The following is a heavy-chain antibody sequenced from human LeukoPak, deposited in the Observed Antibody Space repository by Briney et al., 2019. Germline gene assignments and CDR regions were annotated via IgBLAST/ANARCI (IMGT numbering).Heavy chain of an antibody. Sequence: SQTLSLTCAISGDSVSSNSAAWSWIRLSPSRGLEWLGRTYYRSKWYNDYAVSVRSRITINPDTSKNLFSLQLNSVTPEDTAEYYCATCYVDTAVGHPSNFDYWGQGTLVTVSS. CDR2: TYYRSKWYN. CDR3: ATCYVDTAVGHPSNFDY. V-gene: IGHV6-1*01. CDR1: GDSVSSNSAA. J-gene: IGHJ4*02. D-gene: IGHD5-18*01.